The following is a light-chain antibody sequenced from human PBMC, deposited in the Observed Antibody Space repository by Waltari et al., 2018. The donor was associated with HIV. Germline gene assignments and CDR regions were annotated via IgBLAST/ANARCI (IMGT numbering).Light chain of an antibody. CDR1: TAYFSLHHH. V-gene: IGLV2-14*01. CDR2: DDN. Sequence: QSGLTHPASVSGSLGQSIPISCFASTAYFSLHHHVSWYQHHPDKPPKTVIYDDNIRPSEIPFRFSASKSGNTASLTISGLQVDDEADYYCSSYMNSGTLVFGGGTKVTVL. J-gene: IGLJ3*02. CDR3: SSYMNSGTLV.